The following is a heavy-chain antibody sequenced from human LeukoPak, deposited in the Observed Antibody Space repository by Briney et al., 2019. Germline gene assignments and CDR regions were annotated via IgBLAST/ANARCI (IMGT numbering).Heavy chain of an antibody. CDR1: GNTFTDYY. Sequence: ASVRVPCKASGNTFTDYYMHWVRQAPGQGLEWMGWINPYSGDTKYAQKFQGRVTLTRDTSITTAHMELNSLTSDDTAVYFCARVDSWGQGTLVTVSS. V-gene: IGHV1-2*02. CDR2: INPYSGDT. J-gene: IGHJ5*02. CDR3: ARVDS. D-gene: IGHD2-2*03.